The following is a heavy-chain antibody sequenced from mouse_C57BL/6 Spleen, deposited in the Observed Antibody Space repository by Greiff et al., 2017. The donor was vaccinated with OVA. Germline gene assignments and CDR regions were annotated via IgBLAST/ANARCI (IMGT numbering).Heavy chain of an antibody. V-gene: IGHV5-17*01. CDR3: ARQGGYDGYYGYVDY. D-gene: IGHD2-3*01. CDR2: ISSGSSTI. CDR1: GFTFSDYG. J-gene: IGHJ2*01. Sequence: EVQLVESGGGLVKPGGSLKLSCAASGFTFSDYGMHWVRQAPEKGLEWVAYISSGSSTIYYADTVKGRFTISRDNAKNTLFLQMTSLRSEDTAMYYCARQGGYDGYYGYVDYWGQGTTLSVSS.